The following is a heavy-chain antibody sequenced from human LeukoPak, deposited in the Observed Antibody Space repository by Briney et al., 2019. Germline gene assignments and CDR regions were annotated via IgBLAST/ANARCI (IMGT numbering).Heavy chain of an antibody. CDR2: IYYSGST. D-gene: IGHD1-1*01. CDR1: GGSFSGYY. Sequence: SETLSLTCTVSGGSFSGYYWSWIRQPPGKSLEWIAYIYYSGSTNYNPSLKSRVTISVDTSKNQFFLKLTSVTAADTAVYYCARHFGDEYRRPFDFWGQGTLVTVSS. CDR3: ARHFGDEYRRPFDF. V-gene: IGHV4-59*08. J-gene: IGHJ4*02.